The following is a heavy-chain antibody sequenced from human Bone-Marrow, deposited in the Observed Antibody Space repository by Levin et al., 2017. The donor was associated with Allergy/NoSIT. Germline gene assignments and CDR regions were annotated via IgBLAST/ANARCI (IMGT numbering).Heavy chain of an antibody. V-gene: IGHV3-7*01. J-gene: IGHJ4*02. CDR1: GFTFSTYW. CDR2: MNEDGSQK. CDR3: SRNSDKRGNSGYQDY. D-gene: IGHD5-12*01. Sequence: GGSLRLSCEASGFTFSTYWIFWVRQAPGKGLEFVGSMNEDGSQKNYADSVKGRFTVSRDNYENSASLQMSSLRAEDTAVYYCSRNSDKRGNSGYQDYWGQGTLVTVSS.